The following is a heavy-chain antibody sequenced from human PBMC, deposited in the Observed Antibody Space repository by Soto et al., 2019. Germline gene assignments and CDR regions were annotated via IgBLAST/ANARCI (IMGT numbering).Heavy chain of an antibody. CDR3: ARDTQQSLGWCDP. CDR1: GFTFSSYA. Sequence: SLRLSGAASGFTFSSYAMHWVRQAPGKGLEWVAVISYDGSNKYYADSVKGRFTISRDNSKNTLYLQMNSLRAEDTAVYYCARDTQQSLGWCDPWGQGTLVTVSS. CDR2: ISYDGSNK. V-gene: IGHV3-30-3*01. D-gene: IGHD6-13*01. J-gene: IGHJ5*02.